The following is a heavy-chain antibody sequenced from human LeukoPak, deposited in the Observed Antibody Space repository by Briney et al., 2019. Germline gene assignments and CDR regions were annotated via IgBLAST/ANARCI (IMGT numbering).Heavy chain of an antibody. CDR1: GGSISGYY. D-gene: IGHD2-21*02. V-gene: IGHV4-59*01. CDR2: IYYSWST. CDR3: ARDSTSSYCGGDCYAFDI. Sequence: PSETLPLTCTVSGGSISGYYWSWIRQPPGKGLEGIGYIYYSWSTNYNPSLKRRVTISVDTSKNQFSLKLSSATAADTAVYYCARDSTSSYCGGDCYAFDIWGQGTMVTVSS. J-gene: IGHJ3*02.